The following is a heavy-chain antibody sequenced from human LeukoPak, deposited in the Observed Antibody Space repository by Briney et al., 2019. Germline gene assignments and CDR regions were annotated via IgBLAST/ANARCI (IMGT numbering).Heavy chain of an antibody. CDR1: RFTFSSYA. V-gene: IGHV3-23*01. CDR2: ISGSGGST. Sequence: GGSLRLSCTASRFTFSSYAMSWVRQAPEKGLEWVSAISGSGGSTYYADSVKGRFTISRDNSKNTLYLQMNSLRAEDTAVYYCAVVVAATSFDYWGQGTLVTVSS. J-gene: IGHJ4*02. D-gene: IGHD2-15*01. CDR3: AVVVAATSFDY.